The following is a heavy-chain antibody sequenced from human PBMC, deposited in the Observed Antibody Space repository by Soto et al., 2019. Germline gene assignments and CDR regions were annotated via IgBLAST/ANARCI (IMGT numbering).Heavy chain of an antibody. CDR1: GYTFTGYY. J-gene: IGHJ4*02. CDR2: INPNSAAT. Sequence: QVQLLQSGAEAKEPGASVKVSCKASGYTFTGYYMHWVRQAPGQGLEWMGWINPNSAATNYAQKFQGRTTMTSDTAVGTAYKDLSRLKYHDTAVYYCASSHLRETSLAGFDYWGRGTPVTV. CDR3: ASSHLRETSLAGFDY. V-gene: IGHV1-2*02. D-gene: IGHD3-3*02.